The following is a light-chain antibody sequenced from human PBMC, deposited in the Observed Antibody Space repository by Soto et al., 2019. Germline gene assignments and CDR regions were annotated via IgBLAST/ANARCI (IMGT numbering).Light chain of an antibody. Sequence: QSVLTQPPSASGTPGQRVTISCYGSSSNIKSNTVSWYQHLPRTAPKLLIYSNNQRPSGVPDRFSGSKSGTSASLAISGLQSEDEADYYCATRDERLSGRVFGGGTKLTVL. CDR3: ATRDERLSGRV. V-gene: IGLV1-44*01. J-gene: IGLJ3*02. CDR1: SSNIKSNT. CDR2: SNN.